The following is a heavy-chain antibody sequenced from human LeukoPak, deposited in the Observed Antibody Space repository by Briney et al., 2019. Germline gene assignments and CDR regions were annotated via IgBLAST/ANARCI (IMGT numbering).Heavy chain of an antibody. V-gene: IGHV3-48*02. D-gene: IGHD5-18*01. CDR3: AWAIYTYGSSGVGYFDY. CDR2: VSRSSSTI. CDR1: GFTFSSYS. J-gene: IGHJ4*02. Sequence: GGSLRLSCAASGFTFSSYSMNWVRQAPGKGLEWVSYVSRSSSTISYADSVKGRFTISRDNAKSSLYLQMNSLRDDDTAVYYCAWAIYTYGSSGVGYFDYWGQGTLVTVSS.